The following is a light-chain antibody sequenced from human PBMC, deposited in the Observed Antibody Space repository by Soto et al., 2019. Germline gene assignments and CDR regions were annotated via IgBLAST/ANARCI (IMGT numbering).Light chain of an antibody. V-gene: IGKV3-15*01. J-gene: IGKJ2*01. CDR1: QPISRN. CDR2: GAS. Sequence: EIVMTQSPATLSVSPGQGATLSCRASQPISRNLAWYQQKPGQAPRLLIYGASTRATDIPGRFSGGGSGTEFTLTISSLQSEDFANYYCQQSYSTPYTFGQGTKLEI. CDR3: QQSYSTPYT.